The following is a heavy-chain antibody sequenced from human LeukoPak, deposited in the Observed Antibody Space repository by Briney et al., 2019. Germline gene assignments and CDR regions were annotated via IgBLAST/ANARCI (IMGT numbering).Heavy chain of an antibody. V-gene: IGHV1-2*02. CDR3: ARDGRGSGLE. CDR1: GYTFTAYY. Sequence: ASVKVSCKASGYTFTAYYMHWVRQAPGQGPEWMGVSNPTGSTNYAQRFRGRVTMTRDTSISTAYMELSSLRFDDTAVYYCARDGRGSGLEWGQGTLVTVSS. D-gene: IGHD2-15*01. J-gene: IGHJ4*02. CDR2: SNPTGST.